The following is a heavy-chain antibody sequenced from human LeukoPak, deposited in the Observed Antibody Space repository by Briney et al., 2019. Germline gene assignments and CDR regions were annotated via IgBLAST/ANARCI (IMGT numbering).Heavy chain of an antibody. D-gene: IGHD4-17*01. CDR1: GFTFDDYA. CDR3: AKGKNGDYYFDY. V-gene: IGHV3-9*01. Sequence: GGSLRLSCAASGFTFDDYAMHWVRQAPGKGLEWVSGISWNSGSIGYADSVKGRFTISRDNAKNSLYLQMNSLRAEDTAVYYCAKGKNGDYYFDYWGQGTLVTVSS. CDR2: ISWNSGSI. J-gene: IGHJ4*02.